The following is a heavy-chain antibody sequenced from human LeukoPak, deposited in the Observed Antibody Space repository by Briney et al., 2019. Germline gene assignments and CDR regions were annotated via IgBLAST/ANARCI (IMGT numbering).Heavy chain of an antibody. J-gene: IGHJ3*02. Sequence: GGSLRLSCAASGFTFSSYWMSWVRQAPGKGLEWVANIKQDGSEKYYVDSVKGRFTISRDNAKNSLYLQMNSLRAEDTAVYHCARARTTSGYYVDDAFDIWGQGTMVTVSS. D-gene: IGHD3-22*01. CDR1: GFTFSSYW. V-gene: IGHV3-7*01. CDR2: IKQDGSEK. CDR3: ARARTTSGYYVDDAFDI.